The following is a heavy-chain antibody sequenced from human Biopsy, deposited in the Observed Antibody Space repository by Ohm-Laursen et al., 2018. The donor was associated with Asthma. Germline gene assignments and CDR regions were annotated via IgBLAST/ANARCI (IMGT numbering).Heavy chain of an antibody. CDR2: LIPVLGTP. J-gene: IGHJ6*02. CDR1: GDSFSNYA. D-gene: IGHD5-12*01. Sequence: SSVKVSCKASGDSFSNYAISWVRQAPGQGLEWMGGLIPVLGTPDHAQMFEGRVTITADESTSPAYMELSSLSSEDTAVYYCARGYSGSDRIVYYYSGLEVWGQGTTVTVSS. V-gene: IGHV1-69*01. CDR3: ARGYSGSDRIVYYYSGLEV.